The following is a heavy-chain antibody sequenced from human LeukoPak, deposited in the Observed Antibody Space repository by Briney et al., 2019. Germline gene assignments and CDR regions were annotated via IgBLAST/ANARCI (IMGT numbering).Heavy chain of an antibody. CDR2: IYSGGST. D-gene: IGHD3-10*01. J-gene: IGHJ4*02. Sequence: PGGSLRLSCAASGFTVSSNYMSWVRQAPGKGLEWVSVIYSGGSTYYADYVKGGFTISRHNSKNTLDLQINSLGAEDTAVDYCARDGYYYSGSYSVWGQGTLVTVSS. CDR1: GFTVSSNY. V-gene: IGHV3-53*04. CDR3: ARDGYYYSGSYSV.